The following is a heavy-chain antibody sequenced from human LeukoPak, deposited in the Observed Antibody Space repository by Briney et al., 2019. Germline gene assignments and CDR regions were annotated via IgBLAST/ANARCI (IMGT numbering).Heavy chain of an antibody. CDR3: ARDGEMGATRY. D-gene: IGHD1-26*01. CDR1: GYTFTSYA. V-gene: IGHV1-69*05. CDR2: IIPIFGTA. Sequence: SVKVSCKASGYTFTSYAISWVRQAPGQGLEWMGRIIPIFGTANYAQKFQGRVTITTDESTSTAYMELSSLRSEDTAVYYCARDGEMGATRYWGQGTLVTVSS. J-gene: IGHJ4*02.